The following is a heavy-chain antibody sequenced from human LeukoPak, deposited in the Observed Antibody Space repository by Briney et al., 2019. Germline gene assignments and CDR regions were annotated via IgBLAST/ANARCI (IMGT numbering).Heavy chain of an antibody. J-gene: IGHJ6*03. CDR2: INHSGST. CDR1: GGSFSGCY. Sequence: SETLSLTCAVYGGSFSGCYWSWIRQPPGKGLEWIGEINHSGSTNYNPSLKSRVTMSIDTSKNQFSLRLSSLTSADTAVYYCARVKETPTTFHYFDYYMDVWDKGTTVTVSS. CDR3: ARVKETPTTFHYFDYYMDV. V-gene: IGHV4-34*01. D-gene: IGHD5-24*01.